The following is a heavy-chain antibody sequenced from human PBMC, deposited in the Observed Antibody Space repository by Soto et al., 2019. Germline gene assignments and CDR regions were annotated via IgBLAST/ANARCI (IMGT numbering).Heavy chain of an antibody. D-gene: IGHD3-10*01. CDR2: INYSGST. CDR3: ARTWFGELPYYYYYMDV. CDR1: GGSISSGVYY. J-gene: IGHJ6*03. Sequence: SETLSLTCTVSGGSISSGVYYWTWIRQHPGKGLEWIGYINYSGSTYYNPSLKSRLMISVDTSKNKVSLKLSSVTAADTAVYYCARTWFGELPYYYYYMDVWGKGTTVTVSS. V-gene: IGHV4-31*03.